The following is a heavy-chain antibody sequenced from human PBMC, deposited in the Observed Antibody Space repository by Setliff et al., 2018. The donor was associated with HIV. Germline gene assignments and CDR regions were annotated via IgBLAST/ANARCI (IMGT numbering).Heavy chain of an antibody. V-gene: IGHV1-69*13. CDR2: ITPIFGTP. CDR3: ARDSRDIVVVIAPEPEPYYYYGMDV. Sequence: SVKVSCKASGDTFNSHAISWVRQAPGQGLEWMGGITPIFGTPNYAQKFKGRLTITADESTSTVYMELSSLRSEDTAVYYCARDSRDIVVVIAPEPEPYYYYGMDVWGEGTTVT. CDR1: GDTFNSHA. D-gene: IGHD2-15*01. J-gene: IGHJ6*02.